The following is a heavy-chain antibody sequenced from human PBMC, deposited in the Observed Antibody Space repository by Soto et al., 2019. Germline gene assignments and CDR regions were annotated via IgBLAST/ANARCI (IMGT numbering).Heavy chain of an antibody. CDR3: AKDIGYYDILTGYYKDAWFDP. V-gene: IGHV3-30*18. CDR2: ISYDGSNK. D-gene: IGHD3-9*01. CDR1: GFTFSSYG. Sequence: GESLKISCAASGFTFSSYGMHWVRQAPGKGLEWVAVISYDGSNKYYADSVKGRFTISRDNSKNTLYLQMNSLRAEDTAVYYCAKDIGYYDILTGYYKDAWFDPWGQGTLVTVSS. J-gene: IGHJ5*02.